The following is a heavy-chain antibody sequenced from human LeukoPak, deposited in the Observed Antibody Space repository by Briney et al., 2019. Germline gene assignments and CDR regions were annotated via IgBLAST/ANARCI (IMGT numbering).Heavy chain of an antibody. D-gene: IGHD3-22*01. V-gene: IGHV3-23*01. CDR3: AKGSSGYFFDL. Sequence: GGSLRLSCAASGFIFNNYGLVWVRQAPGKGLEWVSAISNDGGGTTYADLVKGRFSVSRDNSKNTLFLQMNSLRAEDAALYYCAKGSSGYFFDLWGQGTLVTVSS. J-gene: IGHJ4*02. CDR1: GFIFNNYG. CDR2: ISNDGGGT.